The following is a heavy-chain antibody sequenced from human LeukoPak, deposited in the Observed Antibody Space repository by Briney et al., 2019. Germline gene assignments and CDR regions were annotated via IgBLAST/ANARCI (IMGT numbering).Heavy chain of an antibody. D-gene: IGHD3-9*01. CDR3: ARVAAVRYFDWLRRGDLGY. CDR1: GYTFTGYY. J-gene: IGHJ4*02. Sequence: ASVKVSCKASGYTFTGYYIHWVRQAPGQGLEWMGWINPNSGGTNYAQKFQGRVTMTRDASISTAYMEVSRLRSDDTAVYYCARVAAVRYFDWLRRGDLGYWGQGTLVTVSS. CDR2: INPNSGGT. V-gene: IGHV1-2*02.